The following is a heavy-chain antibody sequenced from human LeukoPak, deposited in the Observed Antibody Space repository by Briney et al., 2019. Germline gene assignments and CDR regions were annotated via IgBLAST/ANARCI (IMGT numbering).Heavy chain of an antibody. CDR2: ISAYNGNT. CDR1: GYTFNSYG. J-gene: IGHJ4*02. D-gene: IGHD3-22*01. CDR3: AREGFDSSGYYKFPFDY. V-gene: IGHV1-18*01. Sequence: ASVKVSCKCSGYTFNSYGISWVRQAPGQGLEWMGWISAYNGNTNYAQKLQGRVTMTTDASASTAYMELRSLRSDDTAVYYCAREGFDSSGYYKFPFDYWGRGTLVTVSS.